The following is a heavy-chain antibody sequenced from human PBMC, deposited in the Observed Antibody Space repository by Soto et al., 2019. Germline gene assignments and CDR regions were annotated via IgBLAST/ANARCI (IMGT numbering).Heavy chain of an antibody. CDR2: VNPTCLTT. D-gene: IGHD2-8*02. V-gene: IGHV1-46*01. J-gene: IGHJ5*02. CDR1: GFTFINYW. Sequence: DSVKVSCKASGFTFINYWMHWVRQAPGQGLEWMGVVNPTCLTTVYAQKFQFRVTMTRDTSRSTVYMELSSLSSEDRAFFSCARNKSRDVPYWCFTPGGQGPLATFS. CDR3: ARNKSRDVPYWCFTP.